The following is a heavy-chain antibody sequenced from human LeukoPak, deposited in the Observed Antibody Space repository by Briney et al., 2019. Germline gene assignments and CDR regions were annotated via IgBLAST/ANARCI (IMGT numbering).Heavy chain of an antibody. D-gene: IGHD2-2*01. CDR1: GFTFSSYA. CDR2: ISGSGGST. V-gene: IGHV3-23*01. Sequence: GALRLSCAASGFTFSSYAMSWVRQAPGKGLEWVSAISGSGGSTYYADSVKGRFTISRDNSKNTLYLQMNSLRAEDTAVYYCGSAPSGVAAAIPFDYWGQGTLVTVSS. CDR3: GSAPSGVAAAIPFDY. J-gene: IGHJ4*02.